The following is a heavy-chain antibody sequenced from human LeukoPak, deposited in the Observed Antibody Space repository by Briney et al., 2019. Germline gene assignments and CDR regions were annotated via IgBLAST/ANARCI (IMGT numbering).Heavy chain of an antibody. CDR2: IYHSGST. J-gene: IGHJ4*02. Sequence: SGTLSLTCAVAGGSISSSNWWSWVRQPPGKGREGIGEIYHSGSTNYNPSLKSRVTISVDKSKNQFSLQLSPVTAADTAVYYCASARGSYDFDYWGQGTLVNVSS. V-gene: IGHV4-4*02. CDR1: GGSISSSNW. D-gene: IGHD5-18*01. CDR3: ASARGSYDFDY.